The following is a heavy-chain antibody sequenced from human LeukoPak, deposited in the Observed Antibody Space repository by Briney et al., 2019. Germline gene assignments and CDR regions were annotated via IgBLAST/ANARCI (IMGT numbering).Heavy chain of an antibody. Sequence: KPSETLSLTCAVSGYSISSGYYWGWIRPPPGKGLEWIGSIYYSGSTYYNPSLKSRVTISVDTSKNQFSLKLSSVTAADTAVYYCARVATTTNPPQRPFDYWGQRTLVTVSS. V-gene: IGHV4-38-2*01. CDR1: GYSISSGYY. CDR2: IYYSGST. D-gene: IGHD5-12*01. CDR3: ARVATTTNPPQRPFDY. J-gene: IGHJ4*02.